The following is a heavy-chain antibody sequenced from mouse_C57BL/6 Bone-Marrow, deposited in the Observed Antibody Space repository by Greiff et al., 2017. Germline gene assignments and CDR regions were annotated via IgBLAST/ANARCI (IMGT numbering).Heavy chain of an antibody. V-gene: IGHV1-81*01. CDR2: IYPRSGNT. CDR1: GYTFTSYG. J-gene: IGHJ4*01. D-gene: IGHD2-5*01. CDR3: AGYYSNHYAMDY. Sequence: QVQLQQSGAELARPGASVKLSCKASGYTFTSYGISWVKQRTGQGLEWIGEIYPRSGNTYYNEKFKGKATLTADKSSSTAYMELRSLTSEDSAVYFCAGYYSNHYAMDYWGQGTSVTVSS.